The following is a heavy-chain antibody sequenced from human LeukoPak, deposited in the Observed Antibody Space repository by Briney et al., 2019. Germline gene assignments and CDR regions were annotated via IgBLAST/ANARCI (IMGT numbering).Heavy chain of an antibody. D-gene: IGHD6-13*01. CDR3: ATSQGSWPDYFDY. J-gene: IGHJ4*02. CDR2: ISTSGNSI. V-gene: IGHV3-48*03. Sequence: GGSLRLSCAASGFTFSSYEMNWVRQAPGKGLEWVSYISTSGNSIYYADSAKGRFTISRDNAKNSLFLQMNSLRAEDTAVYYCATSQGSWPDYFDYWGQGTLVTVSS. CDR1: GFTFSSYE.